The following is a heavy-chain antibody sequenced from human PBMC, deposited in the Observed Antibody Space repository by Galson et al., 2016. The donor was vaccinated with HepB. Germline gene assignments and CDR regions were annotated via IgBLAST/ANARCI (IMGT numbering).Heavy chain of an antibody. V-gene: IGHV3-23*01. CDR1: GFTFSSYA. Sequence: SLRLSCAASGFTFSSYAMSWVRQAPGKGLEWVSAISGSGDNTYYADSVKGRFTISRDNSENTLYLQMNSLRAEDTAVYYCARVGYNYGSGSYYNGDDWYFDLWGRGTLVIVSS. CDR2: ISGSGDNT. D-gene: IGHD3-10*01. J-gene: IGHJ2*01. CDR3: ARVGYNYGSGSYYNGDDWYFDL.